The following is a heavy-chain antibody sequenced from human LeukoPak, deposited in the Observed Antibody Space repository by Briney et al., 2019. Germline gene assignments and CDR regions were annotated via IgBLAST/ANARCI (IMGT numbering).Heavy chain of an antibody. V-gene: IGHV1-2*06. CDR3: ARICSGGSCYRDY. J-gene: IGHJ4*02. D-gene: IGHD2-15*01. Sequence: ASVKVSCKASGYTFTGYYMHWVRQAPGQGLEWMGRINPNSGGTNYAQKFQGRVTMTRDTSISTAYMGLSRLRSDDTAVFYCARICSGGSCYRDYWGQGTLVTVSS. CDR2: INPNSGGT. CDR1: GYTFTGYY.